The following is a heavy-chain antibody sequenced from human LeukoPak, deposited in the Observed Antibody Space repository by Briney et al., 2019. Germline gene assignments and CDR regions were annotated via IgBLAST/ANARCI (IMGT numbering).Heavy chain of an antibody. Sequence: LTGGTLRLSCAASGFTFSNYGMSWVRQAPGKGLEWVSAISVSGGSTYYADSVKGRFTISRDNSKNILYLQMNSLRADDTAVYYCAKVSESNYDILTGYYTPYYFDYWGQGTLVTVSS. CDR1: GFTFSNYG. D-gene: IGHD3-9*01. V-gene: IGHV3-23*01. CDR3: AKVSESNYDILTGYYTPYYFDY. CDR2: ISVSGGST. J-gene: IGHJ4*02.